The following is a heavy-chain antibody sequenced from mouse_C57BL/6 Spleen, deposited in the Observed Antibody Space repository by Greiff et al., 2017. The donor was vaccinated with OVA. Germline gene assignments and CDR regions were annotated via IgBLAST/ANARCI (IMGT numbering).Heavy chain of an antibody. CDR3: ARDAPYAMDY. Sequence: DVQLVESGGGLVKPGGSLKLSCAASGFTFSSYAMSWVRQTPEKRLEWVATISDGGSYTYYPDNVKGRFTISRDNAKNNLYLQMSHLKSEDTAMYYCARDAPYAMDYWGQGTSVTVSS. J-gene: IGHJ4*01. V-gene: IGHV5-4*01. CDR2: ISDGGSYT. CDR1: GFTFSSYA.